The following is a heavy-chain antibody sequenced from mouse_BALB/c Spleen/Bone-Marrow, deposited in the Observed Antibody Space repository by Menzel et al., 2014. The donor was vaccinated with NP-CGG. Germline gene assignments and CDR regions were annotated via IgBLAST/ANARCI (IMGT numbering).Heavy chain of an antibody. J-gene: IGHJ4*01. CDR1: GYIFSSYT. CDR3: AEINYGYYALDY. Sequence: VQLQQSAPELARPGASVKMSCKASGYIFSSYTMHWVKQRPGQGLEWIGSINPSSGYTDYNQKFKDKTILTADKSSSTAYMQLSSLTSEDSAVYYCAEINYGYYALDYWGQGTSVTVSS. V-gene: IGHV1-4*02. CDR2: INPSSGYT. D-gene: IGHD1-1*01.